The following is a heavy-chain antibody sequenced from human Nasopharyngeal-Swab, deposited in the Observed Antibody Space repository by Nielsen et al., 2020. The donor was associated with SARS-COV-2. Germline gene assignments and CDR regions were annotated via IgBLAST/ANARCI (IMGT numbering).Heavy chain of an antibody. CDR3: VREFEATGATYLDY. V-gene: IGHV3-48*02. CDR2: ISSSSSTI. CDR1: GCTLSSYS. Sequence: GEALKISWAASGCTLSSYSMNWGRQAPGKGLEWVSYISSSSSTIYYADSVKGRFTISRDNAKNSLYLQMSSLRDDDTAVYYCVREFEATGATYLDYWGLGTLVTVSS. D-gene: IGHD1-26*01. J-gene: IGHJ4*02.